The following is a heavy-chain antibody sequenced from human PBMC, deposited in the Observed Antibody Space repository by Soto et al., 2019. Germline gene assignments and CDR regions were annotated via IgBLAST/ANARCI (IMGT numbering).Heavy chain of an antibody. CDR3: ARDQRLLGYSNSWYWCDP. J-gene: IGHJ5*02. Sequence: ASLKVSCKASGYTFTSYGISWVRQAPGQGLEWMGWISAYNGNTNYAQKLQGRVTMTTDTSTSTAYMELRSLRSDDTAVYYCARDQRLLGYSNSWYWCDPWGQGTLVTVSS. CDR2: ISAYNGNT. V-gene: IGHV1-18*01. D-gene: IGHD6-13*01. CDR1: GYTFTSYG.